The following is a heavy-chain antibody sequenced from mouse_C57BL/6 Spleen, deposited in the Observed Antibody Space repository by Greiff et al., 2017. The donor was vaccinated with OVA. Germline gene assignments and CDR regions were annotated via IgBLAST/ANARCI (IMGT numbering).Heavy chain of an antibody. D-gene: IGHD2-1*01. V-gene: IGHV5-16*01. J-gene: IGHJ1*03. CDR2: INYDGSST. CDR3: ARDDGNDWYFDV. Sequence: LKESEGGLVQPGSSMKLSCTASGFTFSDYYMAWVRQVPEKGLEWVANINYDGSSTYYLDSLKSRFIFSRDNAKNIIYLQMSSLKAEDTATYDCARDDGNDWYFDVWGTGTTVTVSS. CDR1: GFTFSDYY.